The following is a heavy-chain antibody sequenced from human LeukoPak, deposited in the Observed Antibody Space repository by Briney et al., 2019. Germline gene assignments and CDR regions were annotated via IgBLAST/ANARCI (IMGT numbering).Heavy chain of an antibody. J-gene: IGHJ6*03. CDR2: INPNSGGT. CDR3: ARMQTTLGGAAAGNYYYYMDV. D-gene: IGHD6-13*01. V-gene: IGHV1-2*02. CDR1: GYTFTGYY. Sequence: ASVKVSCKASGYTFTGYYMHWVRQAPGQGLEWMGWINPNSGGTNYAQKFQGRVTMTRDTSISTAYMELSRLRSDDTAVYYCARMQTTLGGAAAGNYYYYMDVWGKGTTVTVSS.